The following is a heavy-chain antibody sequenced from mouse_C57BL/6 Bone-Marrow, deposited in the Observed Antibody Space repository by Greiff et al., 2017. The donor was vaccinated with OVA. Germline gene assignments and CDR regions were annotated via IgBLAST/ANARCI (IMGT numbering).Heavy chain of an antibody. Sequence: VQLQQPGAELVRPGTSVKLSCKASGYTFTSSWMHWVKQRPGQGLEWIGVIDPSDSYTNYNQKFKGQATLTVDTSSSTAYMQLSSLTSEDSAVYYCAATTVVSPYYFDYWGKGTTLTVSS. CDR1: GYTFTSSW. CDR2: IDPSDSYT. D-gene: IGHD1-1*01. J-gene: IGHJ2*01. V-gene: IGHV1-59*01. CDR3: AATTVVSPYYFDY.